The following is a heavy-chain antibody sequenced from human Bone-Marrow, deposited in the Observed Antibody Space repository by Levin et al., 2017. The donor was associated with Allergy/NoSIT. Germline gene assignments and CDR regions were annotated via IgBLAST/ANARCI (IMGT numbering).Heavy chain of an antibody. CDR2: ISWNSGSI. CDR1: GFTFDDYA. D-gene: IGHD4-17*01. V-gene: IGHV3-9*01. CDR3: AKDRDYGDYRGGFDY. J-gene: IGHJ4*02. Sequence: PGGSLRLSCAASGFTFDDYAMHWVRQAPGKGLEWVSGISWNSGSIGYADSVKGRFTISRDNAKNSLYLQMNSLRAEDTALYYCAKDRDYGDYRGGFDYWGQGTLVTVSS.